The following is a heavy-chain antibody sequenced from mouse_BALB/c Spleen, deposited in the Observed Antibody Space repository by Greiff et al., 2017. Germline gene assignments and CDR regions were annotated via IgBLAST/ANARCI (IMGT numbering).Heavy chain of an antibody. J-gene: IGHJ3*01. CDR1: GFNIKDYY. CDR2: IDPENGNT. Sequence: EVKLMESEAELVRPGALVKLSCKASGFNIKDYYMHWVKQRPEQGLEWIGWIDPENGNTIYDPKFQGKASITADTSSNTAYLQLSSLTSEDTAVYYCARRSITTAAFAYWGQGTLVTVSA. V-gene: IGHV14-1*02. CDR3: ARRSITTAAFAY. D-gene: IGHD1-2*01.